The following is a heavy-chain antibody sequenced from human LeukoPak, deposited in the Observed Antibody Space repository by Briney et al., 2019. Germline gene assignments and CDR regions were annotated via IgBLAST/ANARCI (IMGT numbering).Heavy chain of an antibody. Sequence: GGSLRLSCAASGFTFSSYAMSWVRQAPGKGLEWVSAISGSGSTIYYADSVKGRFTISRDNAKNSLYLQMNSLRAEDTAVYYCARVELELDFDYWGQGTLVTVSS. D-gene: IGHD1-7*01. V-gene: IGHV3-23*01. J-gene: IGHJ4*02. CDR3: ARVELELDFDY. CDR1: GFTFSSYA. CDR2: ISGSGSTI.